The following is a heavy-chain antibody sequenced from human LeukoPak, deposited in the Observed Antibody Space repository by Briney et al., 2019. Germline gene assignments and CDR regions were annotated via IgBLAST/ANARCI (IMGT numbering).Heavy chain of an antibody. CDR1: GLTFNNYG. CDR3: AKGDEYNNGALGGMDV. CDR2: ISYDGSTK. J-gene: IGHJ6*02. D-gene: IGHD5-18*01. V-gene: IGHV3-30*18. Sequence: GRSPRLSCAASGLTFNNYGMHWVRQAPGKGLEWVAVISYDGSTKYYADFVKGRFTISRDNSKNTLYLQMNSLRAEDTAVYYCAKGDEYNNGALGGMDVWGQGTTVTVSS.